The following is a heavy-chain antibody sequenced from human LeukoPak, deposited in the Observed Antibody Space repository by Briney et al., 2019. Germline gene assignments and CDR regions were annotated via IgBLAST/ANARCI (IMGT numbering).Heavy chain of an antibody. CDR2: INHSGST. CDR3: ARGSSRYYYDSSGYYYY. Sequence: SETLSLTCAVYGGSFSGYYWSWIRQPPGKGLEWIGEINHSGSTNYNPSLKSRVTISVDTSKNQFSLKLSSVTAADTAVYYCARGSSRYYYDSSGYYYYWGQGTLVTVSS. D-gene: IGHD3-22*01. CDR1: GGSFSGYY. V-gene: IGHV4-34*01. J-gene: IGHJ4*02.